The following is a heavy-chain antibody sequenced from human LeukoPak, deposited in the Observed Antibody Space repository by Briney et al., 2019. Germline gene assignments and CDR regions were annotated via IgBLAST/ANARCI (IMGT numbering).Heavy chain of an antibody. CDR1: GFTFDDYA. V-gene: IGHV3-20*04. J-gene: IGHJ6*03. CDR2: INWNGRIT. CDR3: ARGSVQLWLRDTYYYMYV. D-gene: IGHD5-18*01. Sequence: GESLRLSCAASGFTFDDYAMNWVRQVPGRGLEWVSGINWNGRITEYADSVKDRFTISRQNTKNSLYLYMNNLGGEDTALYFCARGSVQLWLRDTYYYMYVWGKGTTVTVSS.